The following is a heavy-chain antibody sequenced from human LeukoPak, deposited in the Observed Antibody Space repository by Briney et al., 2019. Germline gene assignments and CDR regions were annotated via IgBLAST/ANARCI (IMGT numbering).Heavy chain of an antibody. CDR3: AREYSSGYYHD. CDR1: GFTFSSYA. V-gene: IGHV3-30*04. D-gene: IGHD3-22*01. CDR2: ISYYGSNK. J-gene: IGHJ4*02. Sequence: TGGSLRLSCAASGFTFSSYAMYGVRQAPGKGLEGGAVISYYGSNKYYADSVKGRFTISRDNSKNTLYLQMNSRRSEDTAVYYCAREYSSGYYHDWGQGTLVTVSS.